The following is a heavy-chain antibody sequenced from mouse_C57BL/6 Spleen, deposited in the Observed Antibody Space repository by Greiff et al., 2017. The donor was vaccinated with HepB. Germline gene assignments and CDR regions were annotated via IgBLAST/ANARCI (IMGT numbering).Heavy chain of an antibody. J-gene: IGHJ2*01. CDR3: TTGYYYGKDY. D-gene: IGHD1-1*01. V-gene: IGHV14-4*01. CDR1: GFNIKDDY. CDR2: IDPENGDT. Sequence: VQLQQSGAELVRPGASVKLSCTASGFNIKDDYMHWVKQRPEQGLEWIGWIDPENGDTEYASKFQGKATITADTSSNTAYLQLSSLTSEDTAVYYCTTGYYYGKDYWGQGTTLTVSS.